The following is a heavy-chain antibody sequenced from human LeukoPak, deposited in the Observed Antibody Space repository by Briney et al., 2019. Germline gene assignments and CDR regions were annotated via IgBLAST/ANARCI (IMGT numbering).Heavy chain of an antibody. Sequence: PSETLSLTCTVSGGSISSGDYYWSWIRQPPGKGLEWIGYIYYSGSTYYNPSLKSRVTISVDTSKNQFSLKLSSVTAADTAVYYCARRSIVVAAPSDYWGQGTLVTVSS. V-gene: IGHV4-30-4*08. CDR3: ARRSIVVAAPSDY. CDR1: GGSISSGDYY. J-gene: IGHJ4*02. D-gene: IGHD2-15*01. CDR2: IYYSGST.